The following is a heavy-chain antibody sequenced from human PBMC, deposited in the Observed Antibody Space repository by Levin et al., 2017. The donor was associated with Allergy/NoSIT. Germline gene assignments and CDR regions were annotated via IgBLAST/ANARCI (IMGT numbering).Heavy chain of an antibody. J-gene: IGHJ3*02. Sequence: SLKISCAASGFTFDDYAMHWVRQAPGKGLEWVSGISWNSGSIGYADSVKGRFTISRDNATNSLYLQMNSLRTEDTALYYCARDNIGLPDAFDIWGQGTMVIVSS. D-gene: IGHD3-10*01. CDR2: ISWNSGSI. CDR3: ARDNIGLPDAFDI. CDR1: GFTFDDYA. V-gene: IGHV3-9*01.